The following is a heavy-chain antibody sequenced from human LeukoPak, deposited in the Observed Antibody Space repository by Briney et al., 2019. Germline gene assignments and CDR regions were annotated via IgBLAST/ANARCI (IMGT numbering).Heavy chain of an antibody. V-gene: IGHV1-2*02. CDR2: INPESGGT. Sequence: ASVKVSCKASGYTFTNYYMHWVRQAPGQGLEWMGWINPESGGTNYAQKFQGRVTMTRDTSINTAHMDLGRLTSDDTAVYYCARDGGRSTTLTTKNAFDIWGQGTMVAVSS. CDR1: GYTFTNYY. J-gene: IGHJ3*02. CDR3: ARDGGRSTTLTTKNAFDI. D-gene: IGHD3-16*01.